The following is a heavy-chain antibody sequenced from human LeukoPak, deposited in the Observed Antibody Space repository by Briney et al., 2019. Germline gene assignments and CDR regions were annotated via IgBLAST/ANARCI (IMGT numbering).Heavy chain of an antibody. V-gene: IGHV3-74*01. Sequence: GGSLRLSCVGSGCTFSSYWMHWVRQDPRKGLVWVSRIDGDGRNINYADSVRGRFTISRGNAKNTLYLQMNTLRVEDTAVYYCTRDLMDYDVSTGLNHYYMDFWGQGTTVTVSS. CDR1: GCTFSSYW. CDR3: TRDLMDYDVSTGLNHYYMDF. J-gene: IGHJ6*02. D-gene: IGHD3-9*01. CDR2: IDGDGRNI.